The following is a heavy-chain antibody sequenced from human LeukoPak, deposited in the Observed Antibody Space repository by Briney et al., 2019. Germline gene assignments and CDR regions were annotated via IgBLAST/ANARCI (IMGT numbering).Heavy chain of an antibody. CDR3: ARDTRPGYSGYDLDY. CDR1: GYTFTNYG. J-gene: IGHJ4*02. V-gene: IGHV1-18*01. D-gene: IGHD5-12*01. Sequence: GASVKVSCKASGYTFTNYGISWVRQAPGQGLEWMGWISGYNGNTNYGQKFKGRVTMTTDTSTSTAYMDLRSLRSDDTAVYYCARDTRPGYSGYDLDYWGQGTLVTVSS. CDR2: ISGYNGNT.